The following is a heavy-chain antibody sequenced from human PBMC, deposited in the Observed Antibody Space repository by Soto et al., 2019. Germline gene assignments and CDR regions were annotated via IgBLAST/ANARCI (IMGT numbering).Heavy chain of an antibody. D-gene: IGHD1-26*01. CDR2: IIPIFGTA. CDR3: SRDFGEWELLSYYYYGMDV. CDR1: GGTFSSYA. Sequence: SVKVSCKASGGTFSSYAISWVRQAPGQGLEWMGGIIPIFGTANYAQKFQGRVTITADESTSTAYMELSSLRSEDTAVYYCSRDFGEWELLSYYYYGMDVWGQGTTVTVSS. V-gene: IGHV1-69*13. J-gene: IGHJ6*02.